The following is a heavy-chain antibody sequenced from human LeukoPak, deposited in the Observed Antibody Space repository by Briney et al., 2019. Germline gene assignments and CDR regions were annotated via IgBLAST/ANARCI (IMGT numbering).Heavy chain of an antibody. Sequence: GGSLRLSCAASGFTFNSYAMSWVHQAPGKGLEWISGITGGRSTYYADSVKGRFTISRDNSKNTMSLEMNSLRAEDTAVYYCARISMGANPSDYWGQGTLVTVSS. V-gene: IGHV3-23*01. CDR1: GFTFNSYA. D-gene: IGHD1-26*01. J-gene: IGHJ4*02. CDR3: ARISMGANPSDY. CDR2: ITGGRST.